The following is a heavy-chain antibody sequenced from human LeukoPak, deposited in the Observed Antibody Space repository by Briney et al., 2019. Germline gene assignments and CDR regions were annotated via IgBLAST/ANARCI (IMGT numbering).Heavy chain of an antibody. CDR1: GYTFTSYG. V-gene: IGHV1-18*01. CDR3: ARAGSRFLEWLLFSWFDP. J-gene: IGHJ5*02. CDR2: TSAYNGNT. Sequence: GASVKVSCKASGYTFTSYGISWVRQAPGQGLEWMGWTSAYNGNTNYAQKLQGRVTMTTDTSTSTAYMELRSLRSDDTAVYYCARAGSRFLEWLLFSWFDPWGQGTLVTVPS. D-gene: IGHD3-3*01.